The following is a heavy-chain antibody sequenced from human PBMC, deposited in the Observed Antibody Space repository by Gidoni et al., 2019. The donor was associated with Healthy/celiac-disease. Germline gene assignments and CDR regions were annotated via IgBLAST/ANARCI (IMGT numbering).Heavy chain of an antibody. J-gene: IGHJ5*02. CDR1: GFTFSSYS. CDR2: IRSSSSTI. Sequence: EVQLVESGGGLVQPGGSLRLSCAASGFTFSSYSMNWVRQAPGKGLEWVSYIRSSSSTIYYADSVKGRFTISRDNAKNSLYLQMNSLRAEDTAVYYCARDLGVVVVRPTNWFDPWGQGTLVTVSS. CDR3: ARDLGVVVVRPTNWFDP. D-gene: IGHD2-15*01. V-gene: IGHV3-48*04.